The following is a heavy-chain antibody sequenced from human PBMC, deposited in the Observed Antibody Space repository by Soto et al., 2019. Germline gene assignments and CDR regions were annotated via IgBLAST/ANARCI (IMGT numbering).Heavy chain of an antibody. J-gene: IGHJ4*02. Sequence: ASVKVSCKASGYTFTSNYMHWVRQAPGQGLEWMGIINPSSGDTTYAQKFQGRVTMTRDTSTSTIYMQLSSLRSEDTAVYYCTREGGSYDYWGQGTLVTVSS. V-gene: IGHV1-46*01. D-gene: IGHD1-26*01. CDR2: INPSSGDT. CDR3: TREGGSYDY. CDR1: GYTFTSNY.